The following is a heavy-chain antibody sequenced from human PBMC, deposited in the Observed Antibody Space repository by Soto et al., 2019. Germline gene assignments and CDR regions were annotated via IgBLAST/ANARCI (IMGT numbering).Heavy chain of an antibody. Sequence: QVQLVQSGAEVKKPGSSVKVSCKASGGPFSSYAISWVRQAPGQGLEWMGGIIPIFGTANYAQKFHGRVTITADDSTSTAYMELISLRSEDTAVYYCARDCPSCTPGYWFDPWGQGTLVTVSS. D-gene: IGHD2-2*01. V-gene: IGHV1-69*01. CDR1: GGPFSSYA. CDR2: IIPIFGTA. CDR3: ARDCPSCTPGYWFDP. J-gene: IGHJ5*02.